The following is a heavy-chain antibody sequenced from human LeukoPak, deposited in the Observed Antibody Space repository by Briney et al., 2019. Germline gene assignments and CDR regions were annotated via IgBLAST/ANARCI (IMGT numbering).Heavy chain of an antibody. CDR2: IIPIFGTA. CDR1: GGTFSSYA. CDR3: ARGRAAAGTFYYFDY. J-gene: IGHJ4*02. Sequence: SVKVSCKASGGTFSSYAISWVRQAPGQGLEWMGGIIPIFGTANYAQRFQGRVTITTDESTSTAYMELSSLRSEDTAVYYCARGRAAAGTFYYFDYWGQGTLVTVSS. V-gene: IGHV1-69*05. D-gene: IGHD6-13*01.